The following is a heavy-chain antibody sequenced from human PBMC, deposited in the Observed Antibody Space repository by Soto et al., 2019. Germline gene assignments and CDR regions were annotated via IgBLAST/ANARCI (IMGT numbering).Heavy chain of an antibody. CDR3: ARASIAARRMWFDP. J-gene: IGHJ5*02. Sequence: QVQLQESGPGLVKPSQTLSLTCTVSGGSISSGGYYWSWIRQNPGKGLEWIGYIYYSGSTYYNPSLKSRVTISVDTSKNQFSLKLSSVTAADMAVYYCARASIAARRMWFDPWGQGTLVTVSS. D-gene: IGHD6-6*01. CDR1: GGSISSGGYY. V-gene: IGHV4-31*03. CDR2: IYYSGST.